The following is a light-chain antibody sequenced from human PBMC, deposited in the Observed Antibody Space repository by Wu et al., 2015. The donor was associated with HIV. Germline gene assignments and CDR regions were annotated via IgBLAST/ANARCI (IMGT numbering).Light chain of an antibody. CDR2: EAS. CDR1: EKIRTR. J-gene: IGKJ4*01. V-gene: IGKV1-5*03. Sequence: ILMTQSPSTLAASVGDRVTITCRASEKIRTRLAWYQQKPGKAPKVLIYEASSLESGVPSRFSGSGSGTDFTLTISSLQPDDFATYYCQQSYSFPITFGGGTKVEIK. CDR3: QQSYSFPIT.